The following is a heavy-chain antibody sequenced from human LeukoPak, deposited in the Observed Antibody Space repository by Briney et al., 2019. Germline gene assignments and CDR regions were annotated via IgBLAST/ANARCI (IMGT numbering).Heavy chain of an antibody. CDR3: ARLTELAFWSGYPYYFDY. CDR2: IYAGDSDT. V-gene: IGHV5-51*01. CDR1: GYSFTSYW. J-gene: IGHJ4*02. Sequence: GESLKISCKGSGYSFTSYWIGWVRQMPGKGLEWMGIIYAGDSDTRYSPSFQGQVTISADKSISTAYLQWSSLKASDTAMYYYARLTELAFWSGYPYYFDYWGQGTLVTVSS. D-gene: IGHD3-3*01.